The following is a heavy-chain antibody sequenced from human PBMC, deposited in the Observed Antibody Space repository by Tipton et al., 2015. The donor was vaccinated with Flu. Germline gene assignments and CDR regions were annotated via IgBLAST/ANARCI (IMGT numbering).Heavy chain of an antibody. J-gene: IGHJ4*02. CDR2: IFPGDSDT. Sequence: QLVQSGAEVKKPGESLKISCKGSGYRFTNYWIGWVRQMPGKGLEWMGIIFPGDSDTRYSPSFQGQVTISADKSISTAYLQWSSLKASDTAMYYCVGALGYCSSTSCFDYWGQGTLVTVSS. D-gene: IGHD2-2*01. V-gene: IGHV5-51*03. CDR3: VGALGYCSSTSCFDY. CDR1: GYRFTNYW.